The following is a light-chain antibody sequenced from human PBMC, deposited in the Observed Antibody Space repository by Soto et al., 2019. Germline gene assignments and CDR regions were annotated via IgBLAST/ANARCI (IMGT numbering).Light chain of an antibody. Sequence: QSALTQPPSASGSPGQSVTISCTGTSSDVGGYNYVSWYQHHPGKAPKLMIYDVTKRPSGVPDRFSGSKSGNTASLTVSGLQAEDEAEYYCSSYAGSDNFVVFGGGTKLTVL. CDR2: DVT. CDR1: SSDVGGYNY. CDR3: SSYAGSDNFVV. J-gene: IGLJ2*01. V-gene: IGLV2-8*01.